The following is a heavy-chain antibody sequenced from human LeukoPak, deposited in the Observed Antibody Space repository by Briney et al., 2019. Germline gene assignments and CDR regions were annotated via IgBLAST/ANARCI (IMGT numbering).Heavy chain of an antibody. V-gene: IGHV4-39*01. CDR1: GASFSDTTYY. CDR2: IYFSET. J-gene: IGHJ3*02. D-gene: IGHD3-22*01. Sequence: SETLSLTCTVSGASFSDTTYYWAWIRQPPGKGLEWIWRIYFSETKYNPSLKSRITISGDTSKTQFSLKLSSVPAADTAVYYCASPSKLVISRGGFDIWGQGTMVTVSA. CDR3: ASPSKLVISRGGFDI.